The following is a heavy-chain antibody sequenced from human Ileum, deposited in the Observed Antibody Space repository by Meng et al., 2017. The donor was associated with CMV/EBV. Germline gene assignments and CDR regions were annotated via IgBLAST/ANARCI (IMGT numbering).Heavy chain of an antibody. CDR1: GFTFRDFA. D-gene: IGHD6-13*01. CDR3: ARDRGSSSWYDAFDI. Sequence: GESLKISCEASGFTFRDFAMTWVRQAPGKGLEWVSVIYSGGSTYYADSVKGRFTISRDNSKNTLYLQMNSLRAEDTAVYYCARDRGSSSWYDAFDIWGQGTMVTVSS. CDR2: IYSGGST. V-gene: IGHV3-66*02. J-gene: IGHJ3*02.